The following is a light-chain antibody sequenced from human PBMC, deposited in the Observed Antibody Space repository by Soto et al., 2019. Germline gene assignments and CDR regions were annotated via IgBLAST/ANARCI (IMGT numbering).Light chain of an antibody. J-gene: IGLJ2*01. CDR2: DVS. CDR3: SSYTSSSTLV. V-gene: IGLV2-14*01. CDR1: SSDVGGYDY. Sequence: QSALTQPASVSGSPGQSITISCTGTSSDVGGYDYVSWYQQYPGKVPKLMIYDVSNRPSGVSNRFSGSKSGNTASLTIYGLQAEDEADYYCSSYTSSSTLVFGGGTKLTVL.